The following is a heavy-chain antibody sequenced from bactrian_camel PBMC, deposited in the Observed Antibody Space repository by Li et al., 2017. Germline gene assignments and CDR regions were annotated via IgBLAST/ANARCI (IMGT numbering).Heavy chain of an antibody. Sequence: HVQLVESGGGTVQAGGSLKLTCVTSGGIFIFCGMGWYRQAPGKERELVSTISTDGTTTYADSVKGRFTISRDKAKKTVYLQMSSLKPDDTAMYYCAADRMVVCGICRCGHRLTPMSMTTGPGDPGHRL. CDR3: AADRMVVCGICRCGHRLTPMSMTT. D-gene: IGHD1*01. CDR1: GGIFIFCG. J-gene: IGHJ4*01. CDR2: ISTDGTT. V-gene: IGHV3S53*01.